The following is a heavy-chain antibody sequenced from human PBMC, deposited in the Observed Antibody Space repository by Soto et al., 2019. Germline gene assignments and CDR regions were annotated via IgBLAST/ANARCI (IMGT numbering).Heavy chain of an antibody. CDR2: ISGSGGST. Sequence: GGSLRLSCAASGFTFSSYAMSWARQAPGKGLEWVSAISGSGGSTYYAGSVKGRFTISRDNSKNTLYLQMNSLRAEDTAVYYCAKDRAEYYYDSSGYPEDFDYWGQGTLVTVSS. J-gene: IGHJ4*02. CDR1: GFTFSSYA. D-gene: IGHD3-22*01. V-gene: IGHV3-23*01. CDR3: AKDRAEYYYDSSGYPEDFDY.